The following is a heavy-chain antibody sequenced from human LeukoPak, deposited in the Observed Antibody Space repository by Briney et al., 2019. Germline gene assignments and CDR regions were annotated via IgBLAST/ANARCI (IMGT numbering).Heavy chain of an antibody. CDR2: ISYSSIYI. D-gene: IGHD1-26*01. J-gene: IGHJ2*01. CDR3: ASTPSVGDYYPWYFDL. CDR1: GITFSTYS. Sequence: GGSLRLSCAASGITFSTYSMNWVRQAPGKGLEWVSSISYSSIYIYYADSVKARFTISRDNAKNSLYLQMNSLRAEDTAVYYCASTPSVGDYYPWYFDLWGRGTLVTVSS. V-gene: IGHV3-21*01.